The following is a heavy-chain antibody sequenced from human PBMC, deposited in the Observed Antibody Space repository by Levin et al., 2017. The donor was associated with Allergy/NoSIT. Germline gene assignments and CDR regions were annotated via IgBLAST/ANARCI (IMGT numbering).Heavy chain of an antibody. J-gene: IGHJ6*02. Sequence: PGGSLRLSCKGSGYSFTDYWIAWVRQMPGKGLEWMGIIYPADSDTKYSPSFQGQVTISADRSLSTAYLQWSSLKASDTAIYYCARSVSGYDVYYYYHSMDVWGQGTTVTVSS. CDR1: GYSFTDYW. CDR3: ARSVSGYDVYYYYHSMDV. CDR2: IYPADSDT. D-gene: IGHD5-12*01. V-gene: IGHV5-51*01.